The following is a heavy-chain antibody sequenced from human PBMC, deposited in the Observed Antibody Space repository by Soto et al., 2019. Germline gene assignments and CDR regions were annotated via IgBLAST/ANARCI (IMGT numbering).Heavy chain of an antibody. J-gene: IGHJ3*02. D-gene: IGHD3-22*01. CDR2: ISAYNGNT. CDR1: GYTFTSYG. V-gene: IGHV1-18*04. Sequence: ASVKVSCKASGYTFTSYGISWVRQAPGQGREWMGWISAYNGNTNYAQKLQGRVTMTTDTSTSTAYMELRSLRSDDTAVYYCASEVYYYDSSGYPTKDAFDIWGQGTMVTVSS. CDR3: ASEVYYYDSSGYPTKDAFDI.